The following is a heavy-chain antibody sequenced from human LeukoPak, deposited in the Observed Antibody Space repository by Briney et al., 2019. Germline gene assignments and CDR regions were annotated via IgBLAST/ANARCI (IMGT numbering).Heavy chain of an antibody. D-gene: IGHD5-18*01. CDR1: VFTFRDYA. J-gene: IGHJ4*02. CDR2: ISSSSSYI. Sequence: GGSLRLSCAASVFTFRDYAMNWVRQAPGKGLEWVSSISSSSSYIYYADSVKGRFTISRDNAKNSLYLQMNSLRAEDTAVYYCAREYGYGSDYWGQGTLVTVSS. V-gene: IGHV3-21*04. CDR3: AREYGYGSDY.